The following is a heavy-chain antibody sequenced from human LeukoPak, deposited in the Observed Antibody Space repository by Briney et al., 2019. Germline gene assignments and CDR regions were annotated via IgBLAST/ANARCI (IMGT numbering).Heavy chain of an antibody. V-gene: IGHV1-69*13. Sequence: ASVKVSCKASGGTFSSYAISWVRQAPGQGLEWMGGIIPIFGTANYAQKFQGRVTITADESTSTAYMELSSLRSEDTAVYYCARDLLPYYYDSSGYGMDVWGQGTTVTVSS. D-gene: IGHD3-22*01. CDR3: ARDLLPYYYDSSGYGMDV. J-gene: IGHJ6*02. CDR2: IIPIFGTA. CDR1: GGTFSSYA.